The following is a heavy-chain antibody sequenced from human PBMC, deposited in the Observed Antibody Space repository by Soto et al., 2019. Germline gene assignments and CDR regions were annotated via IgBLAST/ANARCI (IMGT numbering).Heavy chain of an antibody. CDR2: IKQDGSEK. CDR3: ARDWYMDY. Sequence: VQLVESGGGLVQPGESLRLPCAASGFTFSNHWINWIRQTPGRGLEWLAVIKQDGSEKYYVDSVKGRFTVSRDNAMNSAYLQMNSLRVDDTAVYYCARDWYMDYWGQGTLVTVSS. J-gene: IGHJ4*02. D-gene: IGHD1-20*01. CDR1: GFTFSNHW. V-gene: IGHV3-7*04.